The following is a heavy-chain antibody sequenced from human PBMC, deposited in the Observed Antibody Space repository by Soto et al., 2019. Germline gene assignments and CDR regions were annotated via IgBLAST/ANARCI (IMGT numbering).Heavy chain of an antibody. CDR1: GDSVSSNIAG. CDR3: TGITWFRGMDV. V-gene: IGHV6-1*01. J-gene: IGHJ6*02. Sequence: SQTLSLTCFISGDSVSSNIAGWNWIRQSPSRGLEWLGRTYYKSKWNNDYALSVKSRITINPDTSKNQFSLHLYSVTPEDTAVYYCTGITWFRGMDVWGQGTPVTVSS. CDR2: TYYKSKWNN. D-gene: IGHD3-10*01.